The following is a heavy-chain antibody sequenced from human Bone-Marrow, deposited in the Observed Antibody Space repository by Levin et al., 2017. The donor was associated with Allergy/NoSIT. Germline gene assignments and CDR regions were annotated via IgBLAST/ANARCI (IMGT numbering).Heavy chain of an antibody. V-gene: IGHV3-7*04. CDR3: ARYLYCSGGSCYNETTVTTGDYFDY. Sequence: GESLKISCAASGFTFSSYWMSWVRQAPGKGLEWVANIKQDGSEKYYVDSVKGRFTISRDNAKNSLYLQMNSLRAEDTAVYYCARYLYCSGGSCYNETTVTTGDYFDYWGQGTLVTVSS. J-gene: IGHJ4*02. D-gene: IGHD2-15*01. CDR2: IKQDGSEK. CDR1: GFTFSSYW.